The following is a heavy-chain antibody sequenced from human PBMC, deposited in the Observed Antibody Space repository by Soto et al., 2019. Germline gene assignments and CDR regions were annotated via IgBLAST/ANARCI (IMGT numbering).Heavy chain of an antibody. CDR2: ITGSVIST. CDR3: ARWNVQHDSYGYF. Sequence: QPGGSLRLSCAASGFTFSNYAMSWVRQAPGKGLEWVSSITGSVISTYYADSVKGRFTISRDNSKNTLYLQMNSLRAEDTAVFYCARWNVQHDSYGYFWGQGTQVTVSS. D-gene: IGHD5-18*01. V-gene: IGHV3-23*01. J-gene: IGHJ4*02. CDR1: GFTFSNYA.